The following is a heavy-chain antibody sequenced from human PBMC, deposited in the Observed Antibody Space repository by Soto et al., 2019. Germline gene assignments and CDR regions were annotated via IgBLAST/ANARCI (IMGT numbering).Heavy chain of an antibody. CDR2: IYHSGST. V-gene: IGHV4-30-2*01. J-gene: IGHJ5*01. CDR1: GGSISSGGYS. CDR3: ARDIKAVLLWFGEFDS. D-gene: IGHD3-10*01. Sequence: PSETLSLTCAVSGGSISSGGYSWSWIRQPPGKGLEWIGYIYHSGSTYYNPSLKSRVTISVDRSKNQFSLKLSSVTAEDTAVYYCARDIKAVLLWFGEFDSWGQGTLVTVSS.